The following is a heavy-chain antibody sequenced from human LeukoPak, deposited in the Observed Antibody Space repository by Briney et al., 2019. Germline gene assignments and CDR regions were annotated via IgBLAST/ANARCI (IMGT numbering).Heavy chain of an antibody. CDR1: GYIFTSNY. Sequence: ASVKVSCKASGYIFTSNYIHWVRQAPGQGLEWMGMIYPRGGSTSYAQRFQDRVTVTRDTSTSTVHMELSGLRSEDTAVYYCARDQEGFDYWGQGTQVTVSS. J-gene: IGHJ4*02. CDR3: ARDQEGFDY. V-gene: IGHV1-46*01. CDR2: IYPRGGST.